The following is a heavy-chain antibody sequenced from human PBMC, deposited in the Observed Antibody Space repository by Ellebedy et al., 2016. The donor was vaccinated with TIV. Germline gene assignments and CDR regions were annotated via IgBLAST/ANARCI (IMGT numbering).Heavy chain of an antibody. V-gene: IGHV3-66*01. CDR3: ARETFNDVDLNVWGLFDI. CDR2: IFIDGTT. Sequence: GGFLRLSCAASELTVSSEYMSWVRQAPGKGLEWVSVIFIDGTTYYADSVRGRFTISRDTSKNALHLQLHSLRAEDTALYYCARETFNDVDLNVWGLFDIWGQGTMVTVSS. J-gene: IGHJ3*02. CDR1: ELTVSSEY. D-gene: IGHD2-8*01.